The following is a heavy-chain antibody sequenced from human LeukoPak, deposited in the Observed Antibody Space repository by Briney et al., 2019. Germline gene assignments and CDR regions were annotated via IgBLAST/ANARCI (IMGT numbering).Heavy chain of an antibody. J-gene: IGHJ6*03. CDR1: GFTFSSYA. CDR2: ISGSGGST. CDR3: ARRWRITTVTRSEYYYYMDV. D-gene: IGHD4-17*01. V-gene: IGHV3-23*01. Sequence: GGSLRLSCAASGFTFSSYAMSWVRQAPGKGLEWVSAISGSGGSTYYADSVKGRFTISRDNSKNTLYLQMNSLRAEDTAVYYCARRWRITTVTRSEYYYYMDVWGKGTTVTVSS.